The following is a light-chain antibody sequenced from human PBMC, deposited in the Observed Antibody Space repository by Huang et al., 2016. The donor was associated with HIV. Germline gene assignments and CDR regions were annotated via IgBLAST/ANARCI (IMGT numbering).Light chain of an antibody. J-gene: IGKJ1*01. CDR1: QDRRSS. Sequence: DIQMTQSPSSLSASLGDRVTITFRASQDRRSSVAWYQQKPGKAPSLLLHGASSLESGVPSRLSGGGSGADYTLTISRLQSEDFATYYCQQYYRSLWTFGQGTKVE. V-gene: IGKV1-NL1*01. CDR2: GAS. CDR3: QQYYRSLWT.